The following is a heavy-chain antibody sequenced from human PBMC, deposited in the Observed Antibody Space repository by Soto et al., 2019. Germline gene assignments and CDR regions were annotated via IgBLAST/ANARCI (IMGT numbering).Heavy chain of an antibody. V-gene: IGHV3-30-3*01. J-gene: IGHJ6*02. CDR2: ISYDGSNK. CDR3: AREEAYCSGYLRGDYYGMDV. D-gene: IGHD2-15*01. CDR1: GFTFSSYA. Sequence: LRLSCAASGFTFSSYAMHWVRQAPGKGLEWVAVISYDGSNKYYADSVKGRFTISRDNSKNTLYLQMNSLRAEDTAVYYCAREEAYCSGYLRGDYYGMDVWGQGTTVTVSS.